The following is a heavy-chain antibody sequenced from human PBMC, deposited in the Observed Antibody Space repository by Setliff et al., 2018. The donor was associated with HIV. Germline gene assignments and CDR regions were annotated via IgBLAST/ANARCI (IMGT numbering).Heavy chain of an antibody. V-gene: IGHV4-4*07. D-gene: IGHD3-16*01. Sequence: PSETLSLTCTVSGDSMRNYYWSWLRQPAGKGLEWIGRIFPSGTTNYNPSLKSRVTMSIDTSKDQFSLNLNSVTAADTAVYFCARDRSNYGSGSSAYNWFDPWGQGNLVTVSS. J-gene: IGHJ5*02. CDR1: GDSMRNYY. CDR3: ARDRSNYGSGSSAYNWFDP. CDR2: IFPSGTT.